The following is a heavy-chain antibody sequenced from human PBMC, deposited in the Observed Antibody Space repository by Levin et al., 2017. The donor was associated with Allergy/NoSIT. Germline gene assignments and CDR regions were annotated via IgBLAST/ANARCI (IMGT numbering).Heavy chain of an antibody. Sequence: GGSLRLSCAASGFTFSGYAMSWVRQAPGKGLEWVSAISGGRADTYHADSVKGRFTISRDNSKNTLYLQMNSLRADDTALYYCAKGRGGDYYSYGLDVWGQGTPVTVSS. D-gene: IGHD3-16*01. V-gene: IGHV3-23*01. CDR3: AKGRGGDYYSYGLDV. CDR2: ISGGRADT. J-gene: IGHJ6*02. CDR1: GFTFSGYA.